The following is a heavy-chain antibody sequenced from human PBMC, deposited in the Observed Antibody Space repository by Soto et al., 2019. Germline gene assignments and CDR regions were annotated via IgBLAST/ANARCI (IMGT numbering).Heavy chain of an antibody. Sequence: GGSLRLSCEASGFTFSSHDMSWVRQAPGKWLEWVSSINYNGATTYYADSVKGRFTISRDNSKNTLYLQMNSLIAEDTAVYYCATPSKDIVVVPAAPPYYMDVWGKGTTVTVSS. CDR3: ATPSKDIVVVPAAPPYYMDV. J-gene: IGHJ6*03. CDR2: INYNGATT. CDR1: GFTFSSHD. V-gene: IGHV3-23*01. D-gene: IGHD2-2*01.